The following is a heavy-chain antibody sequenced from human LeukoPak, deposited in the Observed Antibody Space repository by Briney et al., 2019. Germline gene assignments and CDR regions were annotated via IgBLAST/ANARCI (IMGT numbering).Heavy chain of an antibody. CDR2: ISSSGSTI. D-gene: IGHD3-10*01. J-gene: IGHJ4*02. Sequence: GGSLRLSCAASGFTFSSYGMHWVRQAPGKGLEWVSYISSSGSTIYYADSVKGRFTISRDNAKNSLYLQMNSLRAEDTAVYYCARSKYYGSGFGYWGQGTLVTVSS. CDR3: ARSKYYGSGFGY. CDR1: GFTFSSYG. V-gene: IGHV3-48*04.